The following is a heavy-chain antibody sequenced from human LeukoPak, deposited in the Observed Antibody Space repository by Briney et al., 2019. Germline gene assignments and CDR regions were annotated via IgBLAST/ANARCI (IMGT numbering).Heavy chain of an antibody. CDR2: ISTTSTYI. J-gene: IGHJ3*02. Sequence: PGGSLRLSCAASGFTFSSYSMAWVRQAPGKGLEWVSSISTTSTYIYYADSVKGRFTISRDNAKNSLYLQMNSLRAEDTAVYYCARDRESYLYAFDIWGQGTMVTVSS. D-gene: IGHD1-26*01. CDR1: GFTFSSYS. V-gene: IGHV3-21*01. CDR3: ARDRESYLYAFDI.